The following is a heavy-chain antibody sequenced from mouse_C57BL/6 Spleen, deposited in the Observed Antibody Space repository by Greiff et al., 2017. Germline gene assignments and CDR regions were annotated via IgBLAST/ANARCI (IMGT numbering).Heavy chain of an antibody. J-gene: IGHJ1*03. D-gene: IGHD1-1*01. Sequence: VQLQQSGPGLVQPSQSLSITCTASGFSLTSYGVHWVRQSPGKGLEWLGVIWSGVSTDYNAAFISRLSISKDNSQSQVFFKMNSLQADDTALYYCARNGKGTTGDYWYFDVWGTATTVTVSS. V-gene: IGHV2-2*01. CDR1: GFSLTSYG. CDR3: ARNGKGTTGDYWYFDV. CDR2: IWSGVST.